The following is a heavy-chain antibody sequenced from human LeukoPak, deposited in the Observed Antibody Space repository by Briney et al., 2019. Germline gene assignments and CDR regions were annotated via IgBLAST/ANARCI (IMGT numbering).Heavy chain of an antibody. CDR2: IYYSGST. Sequence: SQTLSLTCTVSGGSISSGDYYWSWIRQPPGKGLEGIGYIYYSGSTYYNPSLKSRVTISVDTSKNQFSLKLSSVTAADTAVYYCARSWAYSSGWFDPWGQGTLVTVSS. CDR1: GGSISSGDYY. J-gene: IGHJ5*02. D-gene: IGHD6-19*01. CDR3: ARSWAYSSGWFDP. V-gene: IGHV4-30-4*08.